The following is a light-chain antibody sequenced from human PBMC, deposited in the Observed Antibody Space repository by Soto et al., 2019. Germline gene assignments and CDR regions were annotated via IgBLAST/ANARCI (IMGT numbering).Light chain of an antibody. CDR1: SGDVGGYKF. J-gene: IGLJ1*01. V-gene: IGLV2-14*01. CDR2: EVS. Sequence: QSVLTQPASVSGSPGQSITIYCTGTSGDVGGYKFVSWYQQHPGKAPKLMIYEVSNRPSGVSSRFSVSKSGNTASLTISGLQAEDEADYFCGSYTGTIYVFGNGTKSPS. CDR3: GSYTGTIYV.